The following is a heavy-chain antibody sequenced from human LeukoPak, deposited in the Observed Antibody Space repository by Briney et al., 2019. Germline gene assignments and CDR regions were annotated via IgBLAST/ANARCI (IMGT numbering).Heavy chain of an antibody. J-gene: IGHJ6*03. CDR3: MDV. V-gene: IGHV4-39*02. CDR2: ISYSGNT. CDR1: AGSISSSDYC. Sequence: SETLSLTCTVSAGSISSSDYCWGWIRQSPWKGLEWIGRISYSGNTYYNPSLKSRVTISVDTSKNHFSLRLSSVTAADTAVYSYMDVWGEGTTVAVSS.